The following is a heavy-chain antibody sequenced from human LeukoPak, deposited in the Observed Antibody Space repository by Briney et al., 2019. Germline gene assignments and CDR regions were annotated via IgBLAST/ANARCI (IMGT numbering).Heavy chain of an antibody. J-gene: IGHJ4*02. CDR1: GFTFSNYA. D-gene: IGHD3-9*01. Sequence: GASLRLSCAASGFTFSNYAMRWVRQAPGKGLEWGSAVSGRDTSTYYTDSVKGRFTISRDNSKNTLYLQMNSLSAEHTAIYYCAKWGDYDVLTGYYDSDYWGQGTLVTVSS. CDR3: AKWGDYDVLTGYYDSDY. V-gene: IGHV3-23*01. CDR2: VSGRDTST.